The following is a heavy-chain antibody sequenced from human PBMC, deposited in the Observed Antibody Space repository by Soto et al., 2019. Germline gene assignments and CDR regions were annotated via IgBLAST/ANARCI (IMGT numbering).Heavy chain of an antibody. D-gene: IGHD6-6*01. Sequence: ASVKVSCKASGYTFTSYSMHWVRHAPGQRLEWMGWINAGNGNTKYSQKFQGRVTITRDTSASTAYMELSSLRSEDTAVYYCARDLYPSSAPFAPWGQGTLVTVSS. CDR2: INAGNGNT. J-gene: IGHJ5*02. CDR1: GYTFTSYS. CDR3: ARDLYPSSAPFAP. V-gene: IGHV1-3*01.